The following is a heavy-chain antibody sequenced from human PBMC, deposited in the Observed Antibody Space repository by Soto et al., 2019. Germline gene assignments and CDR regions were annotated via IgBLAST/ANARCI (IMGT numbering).Heavy chain of an antibody. J-gene: IGHJ4*02. D-gene: IGHD6-19*01. Sequence: QVHLVESGGGVVQPGRSLRLSCAASGFTFSSYGMHWVRQAPGKGLEGVAVIWYDGSNKYYADSVKGRFTISRDNSKNTRYLQMNSLRGEDTAVYCWARADSSGVAFDYWGQGTLVTVSS. CDR3: ARADSSGVAFDY. CDR1: GFTFSSYG. V-gene: IGHV3-33*01. CDR2: IWYDGSNK.